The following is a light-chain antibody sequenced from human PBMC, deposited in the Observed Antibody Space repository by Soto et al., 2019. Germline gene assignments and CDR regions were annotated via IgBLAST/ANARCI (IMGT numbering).Light chain of an antibody. CDR3: QQYGSSPFT. V-gene: IGKV3-20*01. Sequence: ELVLTHSPGTLSLSPGERATLSASASQGVSIAYLAWYQHTPGQGPRLLIYGASTRATGIPDRFSGSGSGTDFSLTISRLGPEDFAVYYSQQYGSSPFTFGQGTRLEIK. CDR2: GAS. J-gene: IGKJ5*01. CDR1: QGVSIAY.